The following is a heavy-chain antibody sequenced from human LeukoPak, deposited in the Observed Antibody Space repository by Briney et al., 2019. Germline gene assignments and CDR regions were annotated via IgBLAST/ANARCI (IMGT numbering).Heavy chain of an antibody. V-gene: IGHV3-7*01. Sequence: GGSLRLSCAASGFTFSSYWMSWVRQAPGKGLEWVANIKQDGSEKYYVDSVKGRFTISRDNAKNSLYLQMNSLRAEDTAVYYCARDKEVVPAAMEDWGQGTLVTASS. CDR1: GFTFSSYW. D-gene: IGHD2-2*01. CDR3: ARDKEVVPAAMED. CDR2: IKQDGSEK. J-gene: IGHJ4*02.